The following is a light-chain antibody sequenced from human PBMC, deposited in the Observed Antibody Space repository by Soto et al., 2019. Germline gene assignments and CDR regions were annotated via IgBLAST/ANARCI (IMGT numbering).Light chain of an antibody. V-gene: IGLV2-23*02. CDR2: EVR. J-gene: IGLJ1*01. Sequence: QSALTQPASVSGSPVQSITISCTGTSSDIGSYNLVSWYQQHPGKAPKLMIYEVRRRPSGVSTRFSGSKSGNTASPTISGLQAEDEADYYCCSYAGITGLSYVFGSGTKVTVL. CDR3: CSYAGITGLSYV. CDR1: SSDIGSYNL.